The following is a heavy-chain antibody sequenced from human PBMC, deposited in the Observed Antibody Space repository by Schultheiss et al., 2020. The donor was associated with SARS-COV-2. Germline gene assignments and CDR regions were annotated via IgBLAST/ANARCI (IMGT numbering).Heavy chain of an antibody. CDR3: ARAIFGVVTSGDAFDI. V-gene: IGHV3-48*01. J-gene: IGHJ3*02. Sequence: GESLKISCAASGFTFSSYSMNWVRQAPGKGLEWVSYISSSSSTIYYADSVKGRFTISRDNAKNSLYLQMNSLRAEDTAVYYCARAIFGVVTSGDAFDIWGQGTMVTVSS. CDR2: ISSSSSTI. CDR1: GFTFSSYS. D-gene: IGHD3-3*01.